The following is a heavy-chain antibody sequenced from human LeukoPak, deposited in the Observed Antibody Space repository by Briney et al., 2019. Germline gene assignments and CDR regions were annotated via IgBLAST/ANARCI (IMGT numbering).Heavy chain of an antibody. D-gene: IGHD4-17*01. CDR1: GFTFSSYA. J-gene: IGHJ4*02. CDR3: ATLKGGSTVITKGDY. V-gene: IGHV3-23*01. Sequence: GGSLRLSCAASGFTFSSYAMSWVRQAPGKGPDWVSSISGSGGNTYYADSVKGRFTISRDNSKNTLYLQMNSLGAEDTAVYYCATLKGGSTVITKGDYWGQGTLVTVSS. CDR2: ISGSGGNT.